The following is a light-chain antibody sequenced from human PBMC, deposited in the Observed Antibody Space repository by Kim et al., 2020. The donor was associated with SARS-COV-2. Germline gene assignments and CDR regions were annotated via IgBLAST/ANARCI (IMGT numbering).Light chain of an antibody. CDR2: AAS. CDR3: QQSHSVPIT. J-gene: IGKJ5*01. Sequence: DIQMTQSPSSLFASVGDRVTITCRASQTISTKLNWYQQKSGSAPRFLIYAASTLQTWVPSRFSGGGSGTHFTLTISNLQPEDFATYYCQQSHSVPITFGQGTRLEIK. V-gene: IGKV1-39*01. CDR1: QTISTK.